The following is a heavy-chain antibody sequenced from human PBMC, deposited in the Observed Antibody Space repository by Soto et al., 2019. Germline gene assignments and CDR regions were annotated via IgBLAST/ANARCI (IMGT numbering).Heavy chain of an antibody. D-gene: IGHD4-4*01. CDR3: ARDPRNLGFDP. V-gene: IGHV3-11*01. CDR1: VFTLSDYY. Sequence: SLRLSCLASVFTLSDYYMTCILQTPGKGLEWLSLISGSSSRIVYADSVKGRFTISRDSAKNSLYLQMNSLRAEDTAVYYCARDPRNLGFDPWGQGTLVTVS. CDR2: ISGSSSRI. J-gene: IGHJ5*02.